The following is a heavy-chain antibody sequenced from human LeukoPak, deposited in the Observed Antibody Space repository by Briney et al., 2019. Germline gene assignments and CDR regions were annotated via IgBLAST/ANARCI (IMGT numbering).Heavy chain of an antibody. Sequence: ASVTVSCKPSGHTFTGHYIHWVRQAPGQGLEWMGWINHNSGATDYAQKFQGRVTMTSDTSISTAYVELSRLRSDDTAVYYCASQVLTDYYFDPWGQGTLLTVSS. J-gene: IGHJ4*02. CDR1: GHTFTGHY. CDR3: ASQVLTDYYFDP. D-gene: IGHD2-21*02. V-gene: IGHV1-2*02. CDR2: INHNSGAT.